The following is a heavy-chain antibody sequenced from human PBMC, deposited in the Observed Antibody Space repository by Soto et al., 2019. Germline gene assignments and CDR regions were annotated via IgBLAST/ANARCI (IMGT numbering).Heavy chain of an antibody. Sequence: EVQLVESGGGLIQPGGSLRLSCAVSGFTVSNNYMSWVRQAPGKGLEGVSVIYSGGYTAYGDSVKGRFTISRDNSKNTLNLKRNSLGPAATAVFSGATPPGGGGYWGQGTLVTVSS. CDR3: ATPPGGGGY. V-gene: IGHV3-53*01. J-gene: IGHJ4*02. CDR2: IYSGGYT. D-gene: IGHD3-10*01. CDR1: GFTVSNNY.